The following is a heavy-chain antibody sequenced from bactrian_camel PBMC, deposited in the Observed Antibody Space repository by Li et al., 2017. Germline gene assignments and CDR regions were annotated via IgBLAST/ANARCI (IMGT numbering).Heavy chain of an antibody. CDR2: IYTDGESA. D-gene: IGHD6*01. Sequence: HVQLVESGGGLVQPGGSLRLSCTASGVTVGSSCMGWLRQAPGKEREGVATIYTDGESAYIADSVKGRFTISRDNAKNTVYLQLNSLKTEDMAMYYCGNCWYGASCMYWGQGTQVTV. J-gene: IGHJ4*01. CDR1: GVTVGSSC. V-gene: IGHV3S1*01. CDR3: GNCWYGASCMY.